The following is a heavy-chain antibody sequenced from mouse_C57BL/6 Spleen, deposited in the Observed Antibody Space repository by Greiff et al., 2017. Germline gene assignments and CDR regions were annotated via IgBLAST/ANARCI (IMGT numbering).Heavy chain of an antibody. CDR3: ARTNSGYVFDY. V-gene: IGHV1-85*01. CDR1: GYTFTSYD. Sequence: LEESGPELVKPGASVKLSCKASGYTFTSYDINWVKQRPGQGLEWIGWIYPRDGSTKYNEKFKGKATLTVDTSSSTAYMELHSLTSEDSAVYFCARTNSGYVFDYWGQGTTLTVSS. CDR2: IYPRDGST. J-gene: IGHJ2*01. D-gene: IGHD3-2*02.